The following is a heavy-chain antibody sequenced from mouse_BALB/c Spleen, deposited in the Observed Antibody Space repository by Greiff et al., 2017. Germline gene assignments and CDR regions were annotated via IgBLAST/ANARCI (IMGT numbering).Heavy chain of an antibody. CDR2: ISYSGST. V-gene: IGHV3-2*02. CDR3: ARDGNRVYAMDY. J-gene: IGHJ4*01. CDR1: GYSITSDYA. Sequence: EVKLVESGPGLVKPSQSLSLTCTVTGYSITSDYAWYWIRQFPGNKLEWMGYISYSGSTSYNPSLKSRISITRDTSKNQFFLQLNSVTTEDTATYYCARDGNRVYAMDYWGQGTSVTVSS. D-gene: IGHD2-1*01.